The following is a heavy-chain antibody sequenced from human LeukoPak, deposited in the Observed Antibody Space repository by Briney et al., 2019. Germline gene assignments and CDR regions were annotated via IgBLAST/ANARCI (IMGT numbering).Heavy chain of an antibody. V-gene: IGHV4-4*02. CDR1: GDSISSSNW. D-gene: IGHD6-6*01. CDR3: ARANGIAARLPYYYGMDV. J-gene: IGHJ6*02. Sequence: SETLSLTCAVSGDSISSSNWWTWVRQPPGKGLEWIGEIFHSGTTKYNPSLRSRITISLDKPNNQFSLKLSSVIAADTAVYYCARANGIAARLPYYYGMDVWGQGTTVTVSS. CDR2: IFHSGTT.